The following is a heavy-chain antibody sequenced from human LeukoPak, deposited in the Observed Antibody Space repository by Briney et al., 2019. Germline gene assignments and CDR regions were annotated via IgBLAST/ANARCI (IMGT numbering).Heavy chain of an antibody. J-gene: IGHJ4*02. Sequence: KPSETLSLTCTVSGGSMSSYYWSWIRQPPGKGLEWIGYIYYSGSTKYNPSLKSRVTISVDKSKNQFSLKLSSVTAADTAVYYCARGARAGYNLEPFDYWGQGTLVTVSA. D-gene: IGHD5-24*01. V-gene: IGHV4-59*08. CDR3: ARGARAGYNLEPFDY. CDR2: IYYSGST. CDR1: GGSMSSYY.